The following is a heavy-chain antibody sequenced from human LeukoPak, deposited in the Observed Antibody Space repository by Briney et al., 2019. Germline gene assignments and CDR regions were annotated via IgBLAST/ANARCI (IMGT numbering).Heavy chain of an antibody. CDR1: GGSFSGYY. Sequence: SETLSLTCAVYGGSFSGYYWSWIRQPPGKGLEWIGEINHSGSTNYNPSLKSRVTISVDTSKNQFSLKLSSVTAADTAVYYCARRQRGYSYGWYWFDPWGQGTLVTVSS. CDR3: ARRQRGYSYGWYWFDP. J-gene: IGHJ5*02. CDR2: INHSGST. D-gene: IGHD5-18*01. V-gene: IGHV4-34*01.